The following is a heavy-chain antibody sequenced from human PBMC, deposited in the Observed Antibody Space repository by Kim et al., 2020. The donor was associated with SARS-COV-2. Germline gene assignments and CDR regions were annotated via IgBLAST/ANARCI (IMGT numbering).Heavy chain of an antibody. D-gene: IGHD3-22*01. CDR2: INPNTGGA. Sequence: ASVKVSCKASGYTFSDYSIHWVRQAPGQGLEWMGWINPNTGGAKYAQKFQGGVTITRDTSISTAYMELTNLKFDDTAVYYCARDLGGFDSSGYFCHLGQGTLVTVSS. CDR1: GYTFSDYS. CDR3: ARDLGGFDSSGYFCH. V-gene: IGHV1-2*02. J-gene: IGHJ4*01.